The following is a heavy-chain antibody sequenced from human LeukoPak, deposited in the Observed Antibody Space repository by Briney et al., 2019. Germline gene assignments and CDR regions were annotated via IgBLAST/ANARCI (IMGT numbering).Heavy chain of an antibody. CDR3: ARIPKDYYDSSGYSYFDY. CDR1: GYTFTGYY. J-gene: IGHJ4*02. V-gene: IGHV1-2*02. D-gene: IGHD3-22*01. Sequence: GASVKVSCKASGYTFTGYYMHWVRQAPGQGLEWMGWINPNSGGTSYAQKFQGRVTMTTDTSISTAYMELRRLRSADTPVYYCARIPKDYYDSSGYSYFDYWGQGTLVTVSS. CDR2: INPNSGGT.